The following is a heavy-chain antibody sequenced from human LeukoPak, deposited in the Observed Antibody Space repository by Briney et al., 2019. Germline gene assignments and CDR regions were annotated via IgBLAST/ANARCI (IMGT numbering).Heavy chain of an antibody. J-gene: IGHJ6*03. CDR2: IRQDESER. CDR3: ARLSAYYYGSYFYYYMDV. D-gene: IGHD3-10*01. Sequence: GALRLSCEGSGFSFSSYWMTWVRQLPGKGPEWVANIRQDESERYFADSVKGRFTISRDNAKKSVYLHMSSLRAEDTALYYCARLSAYYYGSYFYYYMDVWGKGTTVTVSS. V-gene: IGHV3-7*01. CDR1: GFSFSSYW.